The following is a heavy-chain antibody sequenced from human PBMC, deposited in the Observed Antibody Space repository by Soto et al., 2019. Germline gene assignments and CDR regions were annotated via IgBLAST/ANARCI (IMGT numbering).Heavy chain of an antibody. V-gene: IGHV1-3*01. CDR2: INAGNGNT. Sequence: ASVKVSCKASGYTFTSYAMHWVRQAPGQRLEWMGWINAGNGNTKYSQKFQGRVTITRDTSASTAYMELSSLRSEDTAVYYCARGRRVVVAATPPSAFDIWGQGTMVTVSS. CDR3: ARGRRVVVAATPPSAFDI. J-gene: IGHJ3*02. D-gene: IGHD2-15*01. CDR1: GYTFTSYA.